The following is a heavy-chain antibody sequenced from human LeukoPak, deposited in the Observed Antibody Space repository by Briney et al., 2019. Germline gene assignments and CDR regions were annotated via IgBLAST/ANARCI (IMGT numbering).Heavy chain of an antibody. V-gene: IGHV3-23*01. Sequence: GGSLRLSCAASGFTFNTYTMYWVRQAPGKGLEWVSAISGHDGSTFYADSVKGRFTISRDNSENTLYLQMNSLRAEDTAVYYCARGRRDGYNTLLKHYYMDVWGKGTTVTVSS. CDR1: GFTFNTYT. D-gene: IGHD5-24*01. CDR3: ARGRRDGYNTLLKHYYMDV. CDR2: ISGHDGST. J-gene: IGHJ6*03.